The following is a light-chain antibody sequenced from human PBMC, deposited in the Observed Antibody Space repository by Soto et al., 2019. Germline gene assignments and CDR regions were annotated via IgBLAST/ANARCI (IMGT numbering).Light chain of an antibody. CDR1: QTIRTD. CDR3: QQYNNWPFT. Sequence: EIVLTQSPATLSLSPGERATLSCRASQTIRTDLAWYQQKPGQGPRLLIYDASNRATGIPARFSGSGSGTDFTLTISSLQSEDFAVYYCQQYNNWPFTFGPGTKVDIK. J-gene: IGKJ3*01. CDR2: DAS. V-gene: IGKV3-11*01.